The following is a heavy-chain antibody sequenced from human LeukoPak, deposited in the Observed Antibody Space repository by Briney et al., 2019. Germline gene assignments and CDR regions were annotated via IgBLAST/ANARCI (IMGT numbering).Heavy chain of an antibody. D-gene: IGHD5-24*01. V-gene: IGHV1-69*05. CDR2: IIPIFGTA. CDR1: GGTFGSYA. CDR3: ARAVGRWLQPAYFDY. Sequence: SVKVSCMASGGTFGSYAISWVRQAPGQGLEWMGGIIPIFGTANYAQKFQGRVAITTDESTSTAYMELSSLRSEDTAMYYCARAVGRWLQPAYFDYWGQGTLVTVPS. J-gene: IGHJ4*02.